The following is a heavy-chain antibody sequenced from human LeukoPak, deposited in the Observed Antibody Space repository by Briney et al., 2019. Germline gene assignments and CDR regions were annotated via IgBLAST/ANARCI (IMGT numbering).Heavy chain of an antibody. CDR1: GDSISTYY. V-gene: IGHV4-59*01. CDR3: ARSSGSRYYIDY. Sequence: SETLSLTCTVSGDSISTYYWTWIRQPPGKRLEWIGFIRYTGSTNYNPSLKSRVTISVDTSKNQFSLKLNSVTAADTAVYYCARSSGSRYYIDYWGQGTLVTVSS. J-gene: IGHJ4*02. D-gene: IGHD1-26*01. CDR2: IRYTGST.